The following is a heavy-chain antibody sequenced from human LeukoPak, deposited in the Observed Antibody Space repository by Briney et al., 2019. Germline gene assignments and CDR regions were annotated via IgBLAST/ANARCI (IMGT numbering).Heavy chain of an antibody. V-gene: IGHV1-8*03. CDR3: ARDRDPAAAGTVSDY. CDR2: MNPYIGNT. Sequence: ASVKVSCKASGYTFTSYDINWVRQATGQGLEWMGWMNPYIGNTGYAQKFQGRVTITRNTSISTAYMELSNLRSEDTAVYYCARDRDPAAAGTVSDYWGQGTLVTVSS. CDR1: GYTFTSYD. D-gene: IGHD6-13*01. J-gene: IGHJ4*02.